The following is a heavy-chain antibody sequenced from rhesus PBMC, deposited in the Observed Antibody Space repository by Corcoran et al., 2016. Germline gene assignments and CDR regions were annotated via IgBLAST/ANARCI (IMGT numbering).Heavy chain of an antibody. CDR2: LYCRSEST. CDR3: ARHSGYWGDYSLDY. V-gene: IGHV4-76*01. CDR1: GGSISGGYD. J-gene: IGHJ4*01. D-gene: IGHD3-34*01. Sequence: QVQLQESGPGLVKPSETLSLTCAVSGGSISGGYDWSWIRQPPGKGREWIGYLYCRSESTNYKPSRKNRVTIAKDTSKNQFCLKLSSVTASDTAVYYCARHSGYWGDYSLDYWGQGVLVTVSS.